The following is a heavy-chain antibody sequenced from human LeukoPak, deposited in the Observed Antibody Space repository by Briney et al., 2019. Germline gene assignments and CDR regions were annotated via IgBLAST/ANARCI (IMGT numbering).Heavy chain of an antibody. CDR2: MNPNSGNT. CDR3: ARPKNSANWFDP. CDR1: GYTFTGYD. J-gene: IGHJ5*02. Sequence: ASVKVSCKASGYTFTGYDINWVRQATGQGLEWMGWMNPNSGNTGYAQKFQGRVTMTRNTSISTAYMELSSLRSEDTAVYYCARPKNSANWFDPWGQGTLVTVSS. V-gene: IGHV1-8*01. D-gene: IGHD4-23*01.